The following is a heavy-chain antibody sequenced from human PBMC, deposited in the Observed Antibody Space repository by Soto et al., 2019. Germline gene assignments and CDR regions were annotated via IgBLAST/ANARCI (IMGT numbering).Heavy chain of an antibody. CDR2: IIPIFGTA. V-gene: IGHV1-69*06. J-gene: IGHJ3*02. Sequence: GASVKVSCKASGGTFSSYAISWVRQAPGQGLEWMGGIIPIFGTANYAQKFQGRVTITADKSTSTAYMELSSLRPEDTAVYYCARAGDNPHDAFDIWGQGTMVTV. CDR3: ARAGDNPHDAFDI. CDR1: GGTFSSYA. D-gene: IGHD2-21*01.